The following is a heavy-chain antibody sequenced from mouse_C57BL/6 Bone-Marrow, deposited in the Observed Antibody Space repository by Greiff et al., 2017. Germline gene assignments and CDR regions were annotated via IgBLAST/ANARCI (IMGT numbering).Heavy chain of an antibody. D-gene: IGHD2-4*01. V-gene: IGHV14-3*01. Sequence: VQLQQSGAELVKPGASVKLSCTASGFNIKDYYIHWVKQRTEQGLEWIGRIDPANGNTKYAPKFQGKATITADTSSNTAYLQLSSLTSEDTAIYSCARSPIYYDYYWYFDVWGTGTTVTVSS. CDR3: ARSPIYYDYYWYFDV. CDR1: GFNIKDYY. CDR2: IDPANGNT. J-gene: IGHJ1*03.